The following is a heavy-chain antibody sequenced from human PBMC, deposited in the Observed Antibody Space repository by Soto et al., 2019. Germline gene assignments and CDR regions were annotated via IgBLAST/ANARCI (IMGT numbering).Heavy chain of an antibody. V-gene: IGHV3-30*18. Sequence: QVQLVESGGGVVQLGRSLRLSCAASGFTFSSYGMHWVRQAPGKGLEWVAVISYDGSNKYYADSVKGRFTISRDNSKNTLYLQMNSLRAEDTAVYYCAKDIGVFTMVRGVIVWGQGTLVTVSS. J-gene: IGHJ4*02. D-gene: IGHD3-10*01. CDR2: ISYDGSNK. CDR1: GFTFSSYG. CDR3: AKDIGVFTMVRGVIV.